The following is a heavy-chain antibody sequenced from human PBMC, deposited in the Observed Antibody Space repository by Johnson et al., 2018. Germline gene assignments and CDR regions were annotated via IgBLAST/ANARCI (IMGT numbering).Heavy chain of an antibody. CDR1: GFTFSSYG. D-gene: IGHD4-17*01. J-gene: IGHJ6*02. CDR3: ARATGLYGDLYYYGMDV. Sequence: VQLLESGGGVVQPGRSLRLSCAASGFTFSSYGMHWVRQAPGKGLEWVAVIWYDGSNKNYADSVKGRFTISRDNSKNTLYLQMNSLRAEDTAVYYCARATGLYGDLYYYGMDVWGQGTTVPVSS. CDR2: IWYDGSNK. V-gene: IGHV3-33*01.